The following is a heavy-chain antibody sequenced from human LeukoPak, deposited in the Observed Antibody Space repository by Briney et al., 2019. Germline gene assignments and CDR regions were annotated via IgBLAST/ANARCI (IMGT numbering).Heavy chain of an antibody. CDR3: ARVIKKYYFDY. D-gene: IGHD5-24*01. Sequence: PSQTLSLTCTVSGGSISSGSYYWSWIRQPAGKGLEWIGRIYTSGSTNYNPSLKSRVTISVDTSKNQFSLKLSPVTAADTAVYYCARVIKKYYFDYWGQGTLVTVSS. CDR1: GGSISSGSYY. J-gene: IGHJ4*02. V-gene: IGHV4-61*02. CDR2: IYTSGST.